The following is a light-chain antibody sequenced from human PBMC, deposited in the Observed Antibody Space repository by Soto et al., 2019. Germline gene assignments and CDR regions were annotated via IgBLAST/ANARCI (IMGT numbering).Light chain of an antibody. V-gene: IGKV1-5*01. CDR1: QSISSW. Sequence: IWMTQSPSLLSASTGDRVTISCRASQSISSWLAWYQQKPGKAPKLLIYDASSLESGVPSRFSGSGSGTEFTLTISSLQPDDFATYYCQQYNSYWVTFGPGTKVDIK. CDR2: DAS. J-gene: IGKJ3*01. CDR3: QQYNSYWVT.